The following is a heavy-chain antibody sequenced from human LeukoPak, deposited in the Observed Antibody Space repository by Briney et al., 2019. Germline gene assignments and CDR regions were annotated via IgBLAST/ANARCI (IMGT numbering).Heavy chain of an antibody. J-gene: IGHJ4*02. V-gene: IGHV3-48*03. Sequence: GGSLRLSCAASGFTFSTYEMNWVRQAPGKGLEWVSYISSRGTTIYYADSVKGRFTISRDNAKNSLYLQMNSLRAEDTAAYYCARDWDSGYDTYYFDYWGQGTLVTVSS. CDR1: GFTFSTYE. CDR2: ISSRGTTI. CDR3: ARDWDSGYDTYYFDY. D-gene: IGHD5-12*01.